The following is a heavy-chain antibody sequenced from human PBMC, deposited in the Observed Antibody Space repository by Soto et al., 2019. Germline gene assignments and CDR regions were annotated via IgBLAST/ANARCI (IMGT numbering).Heavy chain of an antibody. Sequence: ASVKVSFKASGYTFTSYAMHWLRQAPGQRLEWMGWINAGNGNTKYSQKFQGRVTITRDTSASTAYMELSSLRSEDTAVYYCARDQWELSNWFDPWGQGTLVTVSS. CDR2: INAGNGNT. V-gene: IGHV1-3*01. CDR1: GYTFTSYA. D-gene: IGHD1-26*01. J-gene: IGHJ5*02. CDR3: ARDQWELSNWFDP.